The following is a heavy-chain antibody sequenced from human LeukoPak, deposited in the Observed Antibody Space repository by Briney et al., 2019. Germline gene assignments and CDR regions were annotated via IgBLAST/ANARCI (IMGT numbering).Heavy chain of an antibody. V-gene: IGHV3-30*18. J-gene: IGHJ4*02. CDR1: GFTFSSYG. CDR3: AKDGSFGY. D-gene: IGHD2-2*03. Sequence: GRSLRLSCAASGFTFSSYGMHWVRQAPGKGLEWVAVISYDGSNKYYADSVKGRFTISRDNSKNTLYLQMNSLRAEDTAVYYCAKDGSFGYWGQGTLVTVSS. CDR2: ISYDGSNK.